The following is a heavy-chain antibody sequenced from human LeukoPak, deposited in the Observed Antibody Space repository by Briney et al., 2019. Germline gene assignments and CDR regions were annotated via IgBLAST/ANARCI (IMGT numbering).Heavy chain of an antibody. CDR2: ISYDGSNK. D-gene: IGHD6-6*01. Sequence: GGSLRLSCAASGFTFSSYAMHWVRQAPGKGLEWVAVISYDGSNKYYADSVKGRFTISRDNSKNTLYLQMNSLRSDDTAVYYCARGEYHDWFDPWGQGTLVTVSS. CDR1: GFTFSSYA. J-gene: IGHJ5*02. V-gene: IGHV3-30-3*01. CDR3: ARGEYHDWFDP.